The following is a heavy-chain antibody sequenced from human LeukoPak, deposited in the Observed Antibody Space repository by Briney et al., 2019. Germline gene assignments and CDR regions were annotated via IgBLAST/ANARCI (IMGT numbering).Heavy chain of an antibody. CDR1: GGSISNYY. CDR2: IYYSGST. CDR3: ARALTDYYYYYMDV. J-gene: IGHJ6*03. Sequence: PSETLSLTCTVSGGSISNYYWNWIRQPPGKGLEWVGYIYYSGSTNYNPSLKSRVTISVDTSKNQFSLKLSSVTAADTAVYYCARALTDYYYYYMDVWGKGTTVTVSS. V-gene: IGHV4-59*01.